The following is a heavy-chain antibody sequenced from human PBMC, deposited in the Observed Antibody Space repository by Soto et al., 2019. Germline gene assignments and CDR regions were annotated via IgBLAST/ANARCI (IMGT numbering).Heavy chain of an antibody. D-gene: IGHD3-10*01. CDR1: GGTFSSYA. J-gene: IGHJ6*02. CDR3: ARVPHYYGSGTRYYYYGMDV. Sequence: ASVKVSCKASGGTFSSYAISWVRQAPGQGLEWMGGIIPIFGTANYAQKFQGRVTITADESTSTAYMELSSLRSEDTAVYYCARVPHYYGSGTRYYYYGMDVWGQGTTVTVSS. CDR2: IIPIFGTA. V-gene: IGHV1-69*13.